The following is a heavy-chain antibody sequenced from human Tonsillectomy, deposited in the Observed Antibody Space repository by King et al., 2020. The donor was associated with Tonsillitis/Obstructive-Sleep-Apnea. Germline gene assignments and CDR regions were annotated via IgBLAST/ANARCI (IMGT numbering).Heavy chain of an antibody. CDR1: GFTVSSNY. CDR2: IYSGGST. CDR3: ARGWRVVAATYFDY. D-gene: IGHD2-15*01. J-gene: IGHJ4*02. V-gene: IGHV3-53*01. Sequence: VQLVESGGGLIQPGGSLRLSCAASGFTVSSNYMSWVRQAPGKGLEWVSVIYSGGSTYYADSVKGRVTISRDNSKNTLYLQMNSLRAEDTAVYYCARGWRVVAATYFDYWGQGTLVTVSS.